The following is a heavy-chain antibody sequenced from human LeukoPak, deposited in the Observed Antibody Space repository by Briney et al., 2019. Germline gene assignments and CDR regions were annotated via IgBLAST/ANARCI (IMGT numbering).Heavy chain of an antibody. D-gene: IGHD6-13*01. CDR3: ARALPSSYYYFDY. Sequence: PGGSLRLSCAASGFTVISYEMNWVRQAPGKGLEWVSYISSSGNSIFYADSVKGRFTISRDNAKNSLYLQMNSLRAEDTAVYYCARALPSSYYYFDYCGQGPLVTVSS. J-gene: IGHJ4*02. CDR1: GFTVISYE. CDR2: ISSSGNSI. V-gene: IGHV3-48*03.